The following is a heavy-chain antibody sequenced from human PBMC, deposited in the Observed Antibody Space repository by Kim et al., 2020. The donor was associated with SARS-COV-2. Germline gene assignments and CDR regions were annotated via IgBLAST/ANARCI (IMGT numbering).Heavy chain of an antibody. J-gene: IGHJ4*02. CDR3: ARSSLLDFDY. CDR2: T. D-gene: IGHD2-15*01. Sequence: TSHAQRFHGRVTMTRDTSISTVYLEMTRLRSDDTAVYYCARSSLLDFDYWGQGTLVTVSS. V-gene: IGHV1-2*02.